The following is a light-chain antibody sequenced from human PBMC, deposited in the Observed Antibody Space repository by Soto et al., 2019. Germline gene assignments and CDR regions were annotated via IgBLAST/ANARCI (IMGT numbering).Light chain of an antibody. CDR3: RRYNSYS. CDR2: AAS. Sequence: DIQMTQSPSSLSASVGDRVTITCRASQSISSYLNWYQQKPGKAPKLLIYAASSLQSGVPSRFSGSGSGTDVTLTISSLQPEDFSTYYCRRYNSYSFGHGTKV. CDR1: QSISSY. V-gene: IGKV1-39*01. J-gene: IGKJ1*01.